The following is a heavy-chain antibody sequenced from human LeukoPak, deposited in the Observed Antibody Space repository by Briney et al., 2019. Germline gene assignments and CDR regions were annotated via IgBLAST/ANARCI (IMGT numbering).Heavy chain of an antibody. Sequence: GGSLRLSCAASGFTFSSYAMHWVRQAPGKGLEWVAVISYDGSNKYYADSVKGRFAISRDNSKNTLYLQMNSLRAEDTAVYYCAFDRFDYWGQGTLVTVSS. J-gene: IGHJ4*02. CDR3: AFDRFDY. CDR2: ISYDGSNK. CDR1: GFTFSSYA. V-gene: IGHV3-30*09.